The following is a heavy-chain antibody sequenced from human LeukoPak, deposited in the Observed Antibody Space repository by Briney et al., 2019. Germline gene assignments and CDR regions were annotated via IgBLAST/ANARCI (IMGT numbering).Heavy chain of an antibody. CDR2: ISWNSGSI. J-gene: IGHJ6*02. Sequence: GGSLRLFCAASGFTFDDYAMHWVRQAAGKGLEWVSGISWNSGSIGYADSVKGRFTISRDNAKNSLYLQMNSLRAEDTALYYCAKDMGYGMDVWGQGTTVTVSS. CDR1: GFTFDDYA. V-gene: IGHV3-9*01. CDR3: AKDMGYGMDV.